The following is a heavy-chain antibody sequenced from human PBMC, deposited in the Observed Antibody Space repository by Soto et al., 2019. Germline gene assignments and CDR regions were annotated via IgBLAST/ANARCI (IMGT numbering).Heavy chain of an antibody. CDR1: GFTFDDYA. J-gene: IGHJ4*02. D-gene: IGHD4-17*01. CDR3: ANSHDYAAYPSDY. CDR2: ISWNSGSI. Sequence: PGGSLRLSCAASGFTFDDYAMHWVRQAPGKGLEWVSGISWNSGSIGYADSVKGRFTISRDNAKNSLYLQMNSLRAEDTALYYCANSHDYAAYPSDYWGQGPLVTVSS. V-gene: IGHV3-9*01.